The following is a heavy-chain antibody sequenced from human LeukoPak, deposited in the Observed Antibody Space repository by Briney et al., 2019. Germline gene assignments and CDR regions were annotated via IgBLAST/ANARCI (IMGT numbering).Heavy chain of an antibody. J-gene: IGHJ4*02. CDR1: GGSISSSYYY. V-gene: IGHV4-39*01. CDR3: ARHDVPGIAAAGYFDY. Sequence: KASETLSLTCTVSGGSISSSYYYWGWIRQPPGKGLEWIGSIYYSGSTDYNPTLKSRVTISVDTSKNQFSLKLSSVTAADTAVYYCARHDVPGIAAAGYFDYWGQGTLVTVSS. D-gene: IGHD6-13*01. CDR2: IYYSGST.